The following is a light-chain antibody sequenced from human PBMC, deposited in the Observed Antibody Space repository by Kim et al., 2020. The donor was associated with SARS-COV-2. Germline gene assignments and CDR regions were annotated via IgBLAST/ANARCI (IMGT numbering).Light chain of an antibody. CDR1: DSDVGAYGF. J-gene: IGLJ6*01. V-gene: IGLV2-14*03. CDR2: DVF. Sequence: QSALTQPASVSWSPGQSITISCTGTDSDVGAYGFVSWYQQHPDKAPQLIIYDVFNWPSGVSNRFSGSKSGNTASLTISGLQAEDEADYYCGSYTTSTTIVFGGGTKVTVL. CDR3: GSYTTSTTIV.